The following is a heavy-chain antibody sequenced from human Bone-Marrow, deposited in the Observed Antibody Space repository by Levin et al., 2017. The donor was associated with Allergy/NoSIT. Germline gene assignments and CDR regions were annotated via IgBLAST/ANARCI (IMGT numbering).Heavy chain of an antibody. J-gene: IGHJ6*02. V-gene: IGHV3-11*01. Sequence: LSLTCAASGFTFSDYYMNWIRQAPGKGLEWVSYISSSGSTIYSADSVKGRFTISRDNAENSLYLQMNSLRAEDTAVYYCAGSRALYYYYYGMDVWGQGTTVTVSS. CDR1: GFTFSDYY. D-gene: IGHD2-2*01. CDR2: ISSSGSTI. CDR3: AGSRALYYYYYGMDV.